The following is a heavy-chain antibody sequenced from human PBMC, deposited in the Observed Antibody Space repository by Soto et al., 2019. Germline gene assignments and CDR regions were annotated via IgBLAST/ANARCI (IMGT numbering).Heavy chain of an antibody. V-gene: IGHV1-18*01. J-gene: IGHJ6*02. CDR2: ISSYNDYT. D-gene: IGHD3-16*01. Sequence: QVQLVQSAAEVRKPGASVKVSCRASGYTFIRYGITWVRQAPGQGLEWMGRISSYNDYTEYAQRFQGRVTMTADTSTRTIHMELRNLRSDDTAVYYCARGGYYDYDWGKLNYYGLDVWGQGTAVTVSS. CDR3: ARGGYYDYDWGKLNYYGLDV. CDR1: GYTFIRYG.